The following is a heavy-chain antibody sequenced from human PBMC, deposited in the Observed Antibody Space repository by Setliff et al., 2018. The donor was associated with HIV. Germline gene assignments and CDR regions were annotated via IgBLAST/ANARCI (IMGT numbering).Heavy chain of an antibody. CDR3: ARGVKGIATTGKYYFDY. CDR2: INPDSRGT. CDR1: GYTFTAYS. J-gene: IGHJ4*02. V-gene: IGHV1-2*06. Sequence: GASVKVSCKASGYTFTAYSIHWVRQAPGQGLEWVGRINPDSRGTNYAQTFQGRVTMTRDTSVSTAYMELSRLKSDDTAVFYCARGVKGIATTGKYYFDYWGQGTLVTVSS. D-gene: IGHD6-13*01.